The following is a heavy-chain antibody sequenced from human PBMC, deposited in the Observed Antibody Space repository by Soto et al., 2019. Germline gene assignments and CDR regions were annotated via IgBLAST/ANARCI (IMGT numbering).Heavy chain of an antibody. Sequence: QVQLVESGGGVVQPGRSLRLSCAASGFTFSSYGMHWVRQAPGKGLEWVAVISYDGSNKHYEDSVKGRFTISRDNSKNTLYLQMNSLRAEDTAVYYCAKDRGPIWGMDVWGQGTTVTVSS. D-gene: IGHD3-10*01. CDR1: GFTFSSYG. V-gene: IGHV3-30*18. J-gene: IGHJ6*02. CDR3: AKDRGPIWGMDV. CDR2: ISYDGSNK.